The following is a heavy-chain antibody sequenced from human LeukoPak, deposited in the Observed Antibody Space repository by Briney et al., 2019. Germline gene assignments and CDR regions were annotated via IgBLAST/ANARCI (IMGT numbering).Heavy chain of an antibody. V-gene: IGHV3-7*01. Sequence: GGSLRLSCAASGFTFSNYWMSWVRQAPGKGLEWVANINQDGGEKYYVDSVKGRFTISRDNAKNSLYLQMNSLRAEDTAVYYCARDPAVGIAARPSAFDIWGQGTMVTVSS. CDR3: ARDPAVGIAARPSAFDI. D-gene: IGHD6-6*01. CDR1: GFTFSNYW. CDR2: INQDGGEK. J-gene: IGHJ3*02.